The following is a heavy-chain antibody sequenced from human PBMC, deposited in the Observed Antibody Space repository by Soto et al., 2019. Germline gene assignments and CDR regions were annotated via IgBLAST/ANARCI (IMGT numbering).Heavy chain of an antibody. V-gene: IGHV1-3*01. J-gene: IGHJ4*02. Sequence: RASVKVSCKASGYTFTSYAMHWVRQAPGQRLEWMGWINAGNGNTKYSQKFQGRVTITRDTSASTAYMELSSLRSEDTAVYYCAAYTLYCSGGSCYLGGAYFDYWGQGTLVTVSS. D-gene: IGHD2-15*01. CDR2: INAGNGNT. CDR1: GYTFTSYA. CDR3: AAYTLYCSGGSCYLGGAYFDY.